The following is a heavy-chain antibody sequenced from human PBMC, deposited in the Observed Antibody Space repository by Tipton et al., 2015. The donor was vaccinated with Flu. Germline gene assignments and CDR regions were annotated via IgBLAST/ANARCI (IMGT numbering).Heavy chain of an antibody. D-gene: IGHD3-3*01. Sequence: TLSLTCTVSGGSISSYYWSWIRQPPGKGLEWIGYIYYSGSTNYNPSLKSRVTISVDTSKNQFSLKPSSVTAADTAVYYCARGWLRKPAFYYDFWGGLDYYYGMDVWGQGTTVTVSS. V-gene: IGHV4-59*01. CDR2: IYYSGST. CDR1: GGSISSYY. CDR3: ARGWLRKPAFYYDFWGGLDYYYGMDV. J-gene: IGHJ6*02.